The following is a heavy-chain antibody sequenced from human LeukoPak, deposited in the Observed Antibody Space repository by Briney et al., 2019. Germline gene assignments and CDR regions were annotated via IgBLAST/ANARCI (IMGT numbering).Heavy chain of an antibody. CDR2: IIPILGIA. CDR1: GGTFSSYT. Sequence: SVKVSCKASGGTFSSYTIIWVRQAPGQGLEWMGRIIPILGIANYAQKFQGRVTITADKSTSTAYMELSSLRSEDTAVYYCAAPPYYYDSSGYYYLSYWGQGTLVTVSS. D-gene: IGHD3-22*01. CDR3: AAPPYYYDSSGYYYLSY. V-gene: IGHV1-69*02. J-gene: IGHJ4*02.